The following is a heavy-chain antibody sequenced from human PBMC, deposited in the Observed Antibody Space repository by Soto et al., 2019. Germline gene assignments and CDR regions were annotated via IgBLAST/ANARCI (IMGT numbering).Heavy chain of an antibody. CDR1: GGSISSYY. Sequence: QVQLQESGPGLVKPSETLSLTCTVSGGSISSYYWSWIRQPPGKGLEWIGYIYYSGSTNYNPSLKSRVTISVDTSKNQFSLKLSSVTAADTAVYYCARQKYSDYLGGYFDYWGQGTLVTVSS. V-gene: IGHV4-59*08. CDR3: ARQKYSDYLGGYFDY. J-gene: IGHJ4*02. CDR2: IYYSGST. D-gene: IGHD4-17*01.